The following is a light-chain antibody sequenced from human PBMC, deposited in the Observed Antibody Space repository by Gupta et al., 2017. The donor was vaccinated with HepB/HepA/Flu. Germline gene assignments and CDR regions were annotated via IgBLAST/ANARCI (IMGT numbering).Light chain of an antibody. CDR2: DVT. CDR1: SSDIGAWAY. CDR3: SSYTNSGTLV. V-gene: IGLV2-14*03. J-gene: IGLJ3*02. Sequence: QSALTQPASVSGSPGQSITISCTGSSSDIGAWAYVSWYQQHPGKAPKLLISDVTNRPSGVSSRFSGSKSANTASLTTSGLQAEDEADYYCSSYTNSGTLVFGGGTKLTVL.